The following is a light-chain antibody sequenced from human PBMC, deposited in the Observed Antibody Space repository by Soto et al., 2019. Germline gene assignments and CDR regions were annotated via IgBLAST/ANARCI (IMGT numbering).Light chain of an antibody. Sequence: DIQMTQSPSTLSASVGDRVTITCRASQSISSLLAWYQQKPGKAPKLLIYKASSLESGVPSRFSGSGSGTEFTLTISRLQPDDFATYSCQQYNTYWTFGQGTKVEIK. CDR1: QSISSL. CDR3: QQYNTYWT. J-gene: IGKJ1*01. V-gene: IGKV1-5*03. CDR2: KAS.